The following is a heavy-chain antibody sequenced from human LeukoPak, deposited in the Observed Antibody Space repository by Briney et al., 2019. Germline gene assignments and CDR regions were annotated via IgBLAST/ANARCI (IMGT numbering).Heavy chain of an antibody. J-gene: IGHJ4*02. V-gene: IGHV2-5*02. D-gene: IGHD6-19*01. CDR1: GFSLSTSGGG. CDR3: AHIPPRFGTVAGMDFDY. Sequence: QSGPTLVNPTQTLTLTCTFSGFSLSTSGGGVGWIRQPPGKALEWLALIYWDDDKRYSPSLKSRLTITKDTSKNQVVLTMTNMDPVDTATYYCAHIPPRFGTVAGMDFDYWGQGTLVTVSS. CDR2: IYWDDDK.